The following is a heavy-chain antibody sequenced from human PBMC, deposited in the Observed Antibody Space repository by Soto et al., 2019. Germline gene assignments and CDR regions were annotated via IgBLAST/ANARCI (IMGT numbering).Heavy chain of an antibody. Sequence: SGPTLVNPTQTLTLTCTFSGFSLSTSGVGVGWIRQPPGKALGWLALIYWNDDKRYSPSLKSRLTITKDTSKNQVVLTMTNMDPVDTATYYCAHRHLSGYSYLHFDYWGQGTLVTVSS. CDR3: AHRHLSGYSYLHFDY. D-gene: IGHD5-18*01. J-gene: IGHJ4*02. CDR2: IYWNDDK. CDR1: GFSLSTSGVG. V-gene: IGHV2-5*01.